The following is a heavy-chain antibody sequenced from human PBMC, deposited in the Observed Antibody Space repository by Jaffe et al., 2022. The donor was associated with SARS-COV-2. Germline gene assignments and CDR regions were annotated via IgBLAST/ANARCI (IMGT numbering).Heavy chain of an antibody. CDR2: IYYSGST. V-gene: IGHV4-59*01. CDR1: GGSISSYY. J-gene: IGHJ3*02. CDR3: ARARIDRGRAFDI. Sequence: QVQLQESGPGLVKPSETLSLTCTVSGGSISSYYWSWIRQPPGKGLEWIGYIYYSGSTNYNPSLKSRVTISVDTSKNQFSLKLSSVTAADTAVYYCARARIDRGRAFDIWGQGTMVTVSS. D-gene: IGHD2-15*01.